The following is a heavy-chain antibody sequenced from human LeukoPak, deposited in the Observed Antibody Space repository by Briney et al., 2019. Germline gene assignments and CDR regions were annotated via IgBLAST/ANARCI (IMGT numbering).Heavy chain of an antibody. CDR2: ISGSGGST. D-gene: IGHD3-10*01. Sequence: GGSLRLSCAASGFTFSSYAMSWVRQAPGKGLEWVSAISGSGGSTYYADSVKGRFTISRDNSKNTLYLQMNSLRAEDTAVYYCAKDSQFHYYGSGSYYYYFDYWGQGTLVTVSS. CDR1: GFTFSSYA. J-gene: IGHJ4*02. CDR3: AKDSQFHYYGSGSYYYYFDY. V-gene: IGHV3-23*01.